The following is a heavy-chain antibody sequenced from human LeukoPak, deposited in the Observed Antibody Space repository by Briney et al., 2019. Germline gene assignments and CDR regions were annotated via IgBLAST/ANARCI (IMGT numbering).Heavy chain of an antibody. J-gene: IGHJ4*02. Sequence: GGSLRLSCAASGFTFSSYAMSWVRQAPGKGLEWVSAISGRGDRTYYADSVKGRFTISRDNSKNTLYLQMNSLRAEGTAVYYCAKEQSSSGFFDYWGQGTLVTVSS. V-gene: IGHV3-23*01. CDR2: ISGRGDRT. CDR1: GFTFSSYA. D-gene: IGHD6-6*01. CDR3: AKEQSSSGFFDY.